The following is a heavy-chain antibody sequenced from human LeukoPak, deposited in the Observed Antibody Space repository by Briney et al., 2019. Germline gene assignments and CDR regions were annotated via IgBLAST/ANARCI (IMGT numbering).Heavy chain of an antibody. Sequence: GASVKVSCKASGYTFTSYYMHWVRQAPGQGLEWMGIINPSGGSTSYAQKFQGRVTMTRDMSTSTVYMELSSLRSEDTAVYYCATHRTLTTGVHYYYYYMDVWGKGTTVTVSS. CDR1: GYTFTSYY. CDR3: ATHRTLTTGVHYYYYYMDV. V-gene: IGHV1-46*01. J-gene: IGHJ6*03. CDR2: INPSGGST. D-gene: IGHD4-17*01.